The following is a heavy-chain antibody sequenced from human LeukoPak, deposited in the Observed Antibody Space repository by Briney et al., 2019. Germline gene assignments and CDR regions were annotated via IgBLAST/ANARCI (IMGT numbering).Heavy chain of an antibody. V-gene: IGHV3-74*01. CDR1: GFTFGTYW. CDR3: ATYPQPSQGHDSWTHAPFDF. Sequence: GGSLRLSCATSGFTFGTYWMYWVRQAPGKGPACVSRINSDGSTTDYADPVKGRFTISRDNAKNTLFLQMDSLRAEDTAVYYCATYPQPSQGHDSWTHAPFDFWGQGTQVTVSS. D-gene: IGHD3/OR15-3a*01. CDR2: INSDGSTT. J-gene: IGHJ4*02.